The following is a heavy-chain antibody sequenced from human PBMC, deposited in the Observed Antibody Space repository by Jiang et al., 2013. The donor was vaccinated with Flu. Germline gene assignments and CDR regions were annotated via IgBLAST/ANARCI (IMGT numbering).Heavy chain of an antibody. Sequence: SGAEVKKPGTSVKVSCKASGFTFTSSAMQWVRQARGQRLEWIGWIVVGSGNTNYAQKFQERVTITRDMSTSTAYMELSSLRSEDTAVYYCAAYGEYYDILTGYPDYYGMDVWGQGTT. D-gene: IGHD3-9*01. V-gene: IGHV1-58*02. CDR2: IVVGSGNT. CDR3: AAYGEYYDILTGYPDYYGMDV. CDR1: GFTFTSSA. J-gene: IGHJ6*02.